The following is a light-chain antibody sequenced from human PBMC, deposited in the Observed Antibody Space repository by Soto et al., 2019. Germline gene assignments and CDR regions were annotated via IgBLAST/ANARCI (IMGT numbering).Light chain of an antibody. CDR3: QQYTNWPSWT. J-gene: IGKJ1*01. CDR1: QNINTY. CDR2: GAS. Sequence: EKVMTQSPATLSMSPGERATLSCRASQNINTYLAWYQQKPGQAPRLLIYGASTRATGIPARFSGSGSGTEFTLTISSLQSEYFAVYSCQQYTNWPSWTFGQGTEV. V-gene: IGKV3-15*01.